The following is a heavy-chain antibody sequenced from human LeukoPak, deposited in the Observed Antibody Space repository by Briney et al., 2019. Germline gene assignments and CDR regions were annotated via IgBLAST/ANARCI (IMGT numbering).Heavy chain of an antibody. J-gene: IGHJ4*02. V-gene: IGHV3-15*01. CDR1: GFTFSNAW. CDR2: IKSKTDGGTT. Sequence: GGSLRLSCAASGFTFSNAWMSWVRQAPGKGLEWVGRIKSKTDGGTTDYAAPVKGRFTISSDDSKNTLYLQMNSLKTEDTAVYYCTTRYEYYDYVWGSFLFDYWGQGTLVTVSS. CDR3: TTRYEYYDYVWGSFLFDY. D-gene: IGHD3-16*01.